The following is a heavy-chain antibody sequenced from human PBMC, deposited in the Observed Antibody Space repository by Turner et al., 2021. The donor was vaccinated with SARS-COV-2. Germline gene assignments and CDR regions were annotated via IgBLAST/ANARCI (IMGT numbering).Heavy chain of an antibody. V-gene: IGHV4-39*01. D-gene: IGHD5-18*01. CDR1: GGSISSSTYY. CDR2: IDYSGST. Sequence: LQLHVAGPERVKPAETLSVSCTGSGGSISSSTYYWGWIRQPPGKGLEWIGNIDYSGSTYYDPSLKCRVNISVDPYKNKCSLKLSSVTAAYTAVYYCARLMDTAMDYSGMDVWGQGTTVTVSS. CDR3: ARLMDTAMDYSGMDV. J-gene: IGHJ6*02.